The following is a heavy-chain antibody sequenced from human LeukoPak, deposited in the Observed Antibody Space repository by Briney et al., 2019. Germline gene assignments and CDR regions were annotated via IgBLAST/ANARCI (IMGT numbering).Heavy chain of an antibody. CDR1: GGSISSSSYY. Sequence: PSETLSLTCTVSGGSISSSSYYWGWIRQPPGKGLEWIGSIYYSGSTYYNPSLKSRVTISVDTSKNQFSLKLRSVTAADTATYYCARLKTNSSCGGRGCPYYYYYYMDVWGEGTPVTISS. J-gene: IGHJ6*03. CDR3: ARLKTNSSCGGRGCPYYYYYYMDV. V-gene: IGHV4-39*07. D-gene: IGHD2-21*01. CDR2: IYYSGST.